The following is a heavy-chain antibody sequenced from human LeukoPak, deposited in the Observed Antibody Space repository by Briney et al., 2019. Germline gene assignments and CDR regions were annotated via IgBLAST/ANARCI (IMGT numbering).Heavy chain of an antibody. CDR3: ASRPYYYGSGSYSFDP. D-gene: IGHD3-10*01. CDR2: IYYSGST. V-gene: IGHV4-31*03. J-gene: IGHJ5*02. Sequence: SETLSLTCTVSGGSISSGGYYWSWIRQHPGKGLEWIGYIYYSGSTYYNPSIKSRVTISVDTSKNQFSLKLSSVTAADTAVYYCASRPYYYGSGSYSFDPWGQGTLVTVSS. CDR1: GGSISSGGYY.